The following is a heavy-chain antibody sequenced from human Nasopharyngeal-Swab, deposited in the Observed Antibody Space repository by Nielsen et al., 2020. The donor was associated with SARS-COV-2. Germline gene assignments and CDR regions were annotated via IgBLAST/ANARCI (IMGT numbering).Heavy chain of an antibody. CDR3: ASRLYIVVVPAALADAFDI. V-gene: IGHV3-11*01. D-gene: IGHD2-2*01. Sequence: GGSLRLSCSSSGFTFSDYYMSWIRQAPWKGLEWVSYISSSGSTIYYADSVKGRFTISRDNAKNSLYLQMNSLRAEDTAVYYCASRLYIVVVPAALADAFDIWGQGTMVTVSS. CDR1: GFTFSDYY. J-gene: IGHJ3*02. CDR2: ISSSGSTI.